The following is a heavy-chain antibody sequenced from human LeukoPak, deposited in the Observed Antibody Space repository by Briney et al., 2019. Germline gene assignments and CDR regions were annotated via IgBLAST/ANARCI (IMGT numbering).Heavy chain of an antibody. CDR2: ISSSGSTI. CDR1: GFTFSSYG. CDR3: ARDATVTLGAFDI. J-gene: IGHJ3*02. Sequence: GGSLRLSCAASGFTFSSYGMNWVRQAPGKGLEWVSYISSSGSTIYYADSVKGRFTISRDNAKNSLYLQMNSLRAEDTAVYYCARDATVTLGAFDIWGQGTMVTVSS. D-gene: IGHD4-17*01. V-gene: IGHV3-48*03.